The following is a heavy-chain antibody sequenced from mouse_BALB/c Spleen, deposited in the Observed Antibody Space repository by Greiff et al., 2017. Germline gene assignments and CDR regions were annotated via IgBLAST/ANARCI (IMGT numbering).Heavy chain of an antibody. D-gene: IGHD2-2*01. CDR3: ARNYGYDPAWFAY. V-gene: IGHV2-4-1*01. CDR1: GFSLTSYG. J-gene: IGHJ3*01. CDR2: IWSGGST. Sequence: VKLQESGPGLVQPSQSLSITCTVSGFSLTSYGVHWVRQSPGKGLEWLGVIWSGGSTDYNAAFISRLSISKDNSKSQVFFKMNSLQADDTAIYYCARNYGYDPAWFAYWGQGTLVTVSA.